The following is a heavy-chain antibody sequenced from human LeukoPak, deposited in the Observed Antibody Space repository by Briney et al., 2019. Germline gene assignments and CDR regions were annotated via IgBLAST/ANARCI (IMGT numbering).Heavy chain of an antibody. CDR3: AKPISGGLAVTADWFAP. CDR2: INANSGTR. V-gene: IGHV3-23*01. Sequence: PGGSLRLSCEASGFAFSFFAMSWLRQAPGKGLEWVSTINANSGTRSYAASVRGRFTFSSDNSKNTLYLQLHTLRADDTAVYYCAKPISGGLAVTADWFAPWGQGTLVVVSS. D-gene: IGHD6-19*01. J-gene: IGHJ5*01. CDR1: GFAFSFFA.